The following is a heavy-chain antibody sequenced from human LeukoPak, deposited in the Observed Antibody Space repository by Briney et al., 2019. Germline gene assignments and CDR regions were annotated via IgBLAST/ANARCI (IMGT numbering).Heavy chain of an antibody. CDR1: GGTFSSYA. D-gene: IGHD3-9*01. CDR2: IIPIFGTA. Sequence: ASVKVSCKASGGTFSSYAISWVRQAPGQGLEWMGGIIPIFGTANYAQKFQGRVTITADESTSTAYMELSSLRSEDTAVYYCARGYYDILTGYRPHLWFDPWGQGTLVTVSS. CDR3: ARGYYDILTGYRPHLWFDP. V-gene: IGHV1-69*01. J-gene: IGHJ5*02.